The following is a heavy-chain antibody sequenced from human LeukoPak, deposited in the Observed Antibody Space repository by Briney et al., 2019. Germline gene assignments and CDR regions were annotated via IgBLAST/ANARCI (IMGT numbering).Heavy chain of an antibody. D-gene: IGHD3-22*01. CDR1: GGTFSSYA. CDR3: AREGLRYYDSSGYYYDY. V-gene: IGHV1-69*04. Sequence: SVKVSCKASGGTFSSYAISWVRQAPGQGLEWMGRIIPILGIANYAQKFQGRVTITADKSTSTAYMELSSLRSEDTAVYYCAREGLRYYDSSGYYYDYWGQGTLVTVSS. CDR2: IIPILGIA. J-gene: IGHJ4*02.